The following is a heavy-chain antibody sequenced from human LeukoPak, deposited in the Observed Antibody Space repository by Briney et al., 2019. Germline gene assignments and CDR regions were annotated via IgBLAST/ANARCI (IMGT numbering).Heavy chain of an antibody. D-gene: IGHD4-11*01. CDR1: GFTVSSNY. CDR3: PLSNYNDAFDI. CDR2: IYSGGST. J-gene: IGHJ3*02. Sequence: PGGSLSLSCAASGFTVSSNYMSWVRQAPGKGLEWVSVIYSGGSTYYADSVKGRFTISRDNSKNTLYLQMNSLRAEDTAVYYCPLSNYNDAFDIWGQGTMVTVSS. V-gene: IGHV3-53*01.